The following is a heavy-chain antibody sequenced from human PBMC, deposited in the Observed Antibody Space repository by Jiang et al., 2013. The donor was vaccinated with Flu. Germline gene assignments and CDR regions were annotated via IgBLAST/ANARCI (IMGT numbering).Heavy chain of an antibody. Sequence: AGKGLEWIGRIYTSGSTNYNPSLKSRVTMSVDTSKNQFSLKLSSVTAADTAVYYCARSGYYYGSGSYYNEDGMDVWGQGTTVTVSS. CDR3: ARSGYYYGSGSYYNEDGMDV. D-gene: IGHD3-10*01. J-gene: IGHJ6*02. V-gene: IGHV4-4*07. CDR2: IYTSGST.